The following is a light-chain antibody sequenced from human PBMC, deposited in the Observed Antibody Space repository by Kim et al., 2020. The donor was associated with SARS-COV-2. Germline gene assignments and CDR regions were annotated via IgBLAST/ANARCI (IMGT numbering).Light chain of an antibody. V-gene: IGKV3-15*01. J-gene: IGKJ2*01. CDR1: QSVTNS. CDR3: QQYSDWPRN. CDR2: GAS. Sequence: SVSPGERATLSCRASQSVTNSLAWYQQRPGQGPRLLIYGASTRATGVPARFSGSGSGTEFTLTIGSLQSEDFAIYYCQQYSDWPRNFGQGTKLEI.